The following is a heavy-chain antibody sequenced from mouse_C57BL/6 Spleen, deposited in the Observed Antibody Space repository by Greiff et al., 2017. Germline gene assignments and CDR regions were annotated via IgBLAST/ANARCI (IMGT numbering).Heavy chain of an antibody. D-gene: IGHD1-1*01. Sequence: QVQLQQPGAELVKPGASVKLSCKASGYTFTSYWMQWVKQRPGQGLEWIGEIDPSDSYTNYNQKFKGKATLTVDTSSSTAYMQLSSLTSEDSAVYYCAREDYYGSRVFAYWGQGTLVTVSA. J-gene: IGHJ3*01. V-gene: IGHV1-50*01. CDR1: GYTFTSYW. CDR3: AREDYYGSRVFAY. CDR2: IDPSDSYT.